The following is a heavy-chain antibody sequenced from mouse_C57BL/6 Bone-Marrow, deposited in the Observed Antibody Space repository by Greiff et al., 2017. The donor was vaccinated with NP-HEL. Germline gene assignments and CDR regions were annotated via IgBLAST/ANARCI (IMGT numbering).Heavy chain of an antibody. Sequence: EVQLQESGPELVKPGASVKISCKASGYSFTDYNMNWVKQSNGKSLEWIGVINPNYGTTSYNQKFKGKATLTVDQSSSTDYMQLNSLTSEDSAVYYCARIYYYGSSYWGYAMDYWGQGTSVTVSS. CDR1: GYSFTDYN. J-gene: IGHJ4*01. CDR3: ARIYYYGSSYWGYAMDY. D-gene: IGHD1-1*01. CDR2: INPNYGTT. V-gene: IGHV1-39*01.